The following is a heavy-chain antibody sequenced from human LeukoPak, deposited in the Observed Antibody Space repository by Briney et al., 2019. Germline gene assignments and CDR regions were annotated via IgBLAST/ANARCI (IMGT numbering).Heavy chain of an antibody. CDR1: GFTFSDYY. CDR2: ISSSGSTI. V-gene: IGHV3-11*01. J-gene: IGHJ4*02. CDR3: ERFGGYYQPPSD. D-gene: IGHD3-22*01. Sequence: NTGGSLRLSCAASGFTFSDYYMSWIRQAPGKGLEWVSYISSSGSTIYYADSVKGRFTISRDNAKNSLYLQMNSLRAEDTAVYYCERFGGYYQPPSDWSQGTLVTVSS.